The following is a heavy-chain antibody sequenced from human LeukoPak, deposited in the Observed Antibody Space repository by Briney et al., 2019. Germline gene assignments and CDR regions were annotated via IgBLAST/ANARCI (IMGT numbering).Heavy chain of an antibody. V-gene: IGHV3-30*04. Sequence: GGSLRLSCAASGFTFSSYAMHWVRQAPGKGLEWVAVISYDGSNKYYADSVKGRFTISRDNSKNTLYLQMNSLRAEDTAVYYCARDRRAAAGTVTFYFDYWGQGTLVTVSS. CDR3: ARDRRAAAGTVTFYFDY. J-gene: IGHJ4*02. D-gene: IGHD6-13*01. CDR1: GFTFSSYA. CDR2: ISYDGSNK.